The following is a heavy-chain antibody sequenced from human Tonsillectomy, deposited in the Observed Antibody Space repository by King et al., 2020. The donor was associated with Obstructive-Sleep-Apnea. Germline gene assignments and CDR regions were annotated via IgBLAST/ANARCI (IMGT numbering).Heavy chain of an antibody. CDR2: ISYDGTNK. V-gene: IGHV3-30-3*01. J-gene: IGHJ3*02. Sequence: QVQLVESGGGVVQPGRSLRLSCAASRFSFSGYAMHWFRQAPGKGLEWVAIISYDGTNKYYADSVKGRFTISRDNSKNTLHLQMNSLRAEDTAVYYCARECGGDCFEDAFDIWGQGTMVTVS. CDR1: RFSFSGYA. CDR3: ARECGGDCFEDAFDI. D-gene: IGHD2-21*02.